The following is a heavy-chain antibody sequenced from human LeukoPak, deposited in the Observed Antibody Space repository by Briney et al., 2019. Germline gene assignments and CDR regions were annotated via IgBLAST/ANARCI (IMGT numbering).Heavy chain of an antibody. V-gene: IGHV3-66*01. CDR1: GFTVSGNY. CDR2: MYSGGGT. Sequence: GGSLRLSCAASGFTVSGNYMNWVRQAPKKGLEWVSVMYSGGGTYYADSVKGRFTISRDNSKNTLYLQMNSLRAEDTAVYYCARGGGDYYDSSGYYHMGYYFDFWGQGTLVTVSS. J-gene: IGHJ4*02. CDR3: ARGGGDYYDSSGYYHMGYYFDF. D-gene: IGHD3-22*01.